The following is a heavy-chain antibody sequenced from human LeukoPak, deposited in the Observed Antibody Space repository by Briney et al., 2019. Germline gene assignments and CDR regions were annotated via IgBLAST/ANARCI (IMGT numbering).Heavy chain of an antibody. CDR1: GGTFSSYA. D-gene: IGHD2-2*01. CDR3: ARDRPIYCSSTSCYGNVWFDP. CDR2: INPNSGGT. V-gene: IGHV1-2*02. Sequence: ASVKVSCKASGGTFSSYAISWVRQAPGQGLEWMGWINPNSGGTNYAQKFQGRVTMTRDTSISTAYMELSRLRSDDTAVHYCARDRPIYCSSTSCYGNVWFDPWGQGTLVTVSS. J-gene: IGHJ5*02.